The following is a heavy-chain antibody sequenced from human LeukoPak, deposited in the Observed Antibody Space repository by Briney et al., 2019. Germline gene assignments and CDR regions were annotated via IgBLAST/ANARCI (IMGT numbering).Heavy chain of an antibody. CDR2: IRYDGSNK. V-gene: IGHV3-30*02. CDR1: GFTFSSYG. Sequence: GGSLRLSCAASGFTFSSYGMHWVRQAPGKGLEWVAFIRYDGSNKYYADSVKGRFTISRDNSKNTLYLQMNSLRAEDTAVYYCAKDRHSSSWHYFDYWGQGTLVTVSS. CDR3: AKDRHSSSWHYFDY. D-gene: IGHD6-13*01. J-gene: IGHJ4*02.